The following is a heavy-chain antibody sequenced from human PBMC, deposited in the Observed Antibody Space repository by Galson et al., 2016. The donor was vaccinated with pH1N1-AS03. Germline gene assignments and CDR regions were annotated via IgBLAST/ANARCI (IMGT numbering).Heavy chain of an antibody. CDR1: GLSVAKNY. CDR3: ARVDSSTYSDGWVPFDY. V-gene: IGHV3-53*01. CDR2: IYTGGDT. J-gene: IGHJ4*02. Sequence: SLRLSCAVSGLSVAKNYMSWVRQAPGKGLEWVSSIYTGGDTFYTDSVWGRFTISRDDSKNTLYLQMNSLRAADTAMYYCARVDSSTYSDGWVPFDYWGQGTLVTVSS. D-gene: IGHD5-24*01.